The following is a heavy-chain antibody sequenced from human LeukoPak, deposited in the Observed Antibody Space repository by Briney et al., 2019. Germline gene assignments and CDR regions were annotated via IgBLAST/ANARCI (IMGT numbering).Heavy chain of an antibody. CDR1: GGSISSYY. J-gene: IGHJ3*02. V-gene: IGHV4-59*01. CDR2: IYYSGST. CDR3: AREKGVAFDT. Sequence: SETLSFTCTVSGGSISSYYWSWIRQPPGKGLEWIGYIYYSGSTNYNPSLKSRVTISVDTSKNQFSLKLSSVTAADTAVYYCAREKGVAFDTWGQGTMVTVSS.